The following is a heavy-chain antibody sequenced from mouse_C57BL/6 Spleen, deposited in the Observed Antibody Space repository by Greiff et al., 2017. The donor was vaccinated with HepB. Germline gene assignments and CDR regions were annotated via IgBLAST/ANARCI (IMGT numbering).Heavy chain of an antibody. CDR2: IHPNSGST. D-gene: IGHD2-1*01. J-gene: IGHJ2*01. CDR1: GYTFTSYW. CDR3: ARGSNYGNYDGYFDY. V-gene: IGHV1-64*01. Sequence: QVHVKQPGAELVKPGASVKLSCKASGYTFTSYWMHWVKQRPGQGLEWIGMIHPNSGSTNYNEKFKSKATLTVDKSSSTAYMQLSSLTSEDSAVYYCARGSNYGNYDGYFDYWGQGTTLTVSS.